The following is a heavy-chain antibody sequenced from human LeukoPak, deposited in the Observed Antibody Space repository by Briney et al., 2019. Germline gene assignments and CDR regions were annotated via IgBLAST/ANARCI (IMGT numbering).Heavy chain of an antibody. V-gene: IGHV4-34*01. D-gene: IGHD6-6*01. Sequence: SETLSLTCAVYGGSFSGYYWSWIRQPPGKGLEWIGEINHSGSTNYNPSLKSRVTISVDTSKNQFSLKLSSVTAADTAVYYCARGGPIWVAARPRFDYWGQGTLVTVSS. J-gene: IGHJ4*02. CDR2: INHSGST. CDR1: GGSFSGYY. CDR3: ARGGPIWVAARPRFDY.